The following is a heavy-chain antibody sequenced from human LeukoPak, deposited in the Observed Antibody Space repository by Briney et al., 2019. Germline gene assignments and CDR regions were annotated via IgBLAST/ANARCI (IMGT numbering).Heavy chain of an antibody. D-gene: IGHD6-13*01. J-gene: IGHJ4*02. V-gene: IGHV4-59*01. CDR2: IYYSGST. Sequence: SETLSLTCTVSGGSISSYYWSWIRQPPEKGLEWIGYIYYSGSTNYNPSLKSRVTISVDTSKNQFSLKLSSVTAADTAVYYCACSRGSSSWTGRVDYWGQGTLVTVSS. CDR3: ACSRGSSSWTGRVDY. CDR1: GGSISSYY.